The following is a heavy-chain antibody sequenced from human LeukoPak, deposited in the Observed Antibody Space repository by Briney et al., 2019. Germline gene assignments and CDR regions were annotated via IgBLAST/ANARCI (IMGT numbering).Heavy chain of an antibody. Sequence: PGGSLRLSCAASGFTFSSYWMSWVRQAPGKGLEWVANIKQDGSEKYYVDSVKGRFTISRDNAKNSLYLQMNSLRAEDTAVYYCARVWYDYALGAFDIWGQGTMVTVSS. V-gene: IGHV3-7*01. J-gene: IGHJ3*02. CDR1: GFTFSSYW. CDR3: ARVWYDYALGAFDI. D-gene: IGHD3-16*01. CDR2: IKQDGSEK.